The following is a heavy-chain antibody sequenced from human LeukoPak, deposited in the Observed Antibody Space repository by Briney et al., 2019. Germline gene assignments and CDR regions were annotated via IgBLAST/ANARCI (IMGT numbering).Heavy chain of an antibody. CDR2: ISTSGST. Sequence: SETLSLTCTVSGGSISSYYWSWIRQPAGKGLESIGHISTSGSTNYKSSLKSRVTISVDTSKNQFSLKLSSVTAADTAVYYCARTTEGGYSYGYFYYYYMDVWGKGTTVTISS. CDR3: ARTTEGGYSYGYFYYYYMDV. D-gene: IGHD5-18*01. J-gene: IGHJ6*03. V-gene: IGHV4-4*07. CDR1: GGSISSYY.